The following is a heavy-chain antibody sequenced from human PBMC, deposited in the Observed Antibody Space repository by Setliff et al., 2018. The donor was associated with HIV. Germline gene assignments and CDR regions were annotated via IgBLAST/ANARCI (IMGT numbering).Heavy chain of an antibody. V-gene: IGHV3-15*01. CDR1: GFTFSNAW. CDR3: TTRTYSRRYFDWCSDY. Sequence: KPGGSLRLSCAASGFTFSNAWMSWVRQAPGKGLEWVGRIKSKTDGGTTDYAAPVKGRFTISRDDSKNTLYLQMNSLKTEDTAVYYCTTRTYSRRYFDWCSDYWGQGTLVTVSS. CDR2: IKSKTDGGTT. J-gene: IGHJ4*02. D-gene: IGHD3-9*01.